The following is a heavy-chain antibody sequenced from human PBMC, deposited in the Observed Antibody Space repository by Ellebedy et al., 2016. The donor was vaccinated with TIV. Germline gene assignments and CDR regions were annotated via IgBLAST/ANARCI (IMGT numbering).Heavy chain of an antibody. CDR2: ITSSGSPI. Sequence: GESLKISXAASGFIFSSYAMNWVRLAPGRGLEWLSFITSSGSPINHEDSVKGRFTISRDNAKSSLYLQMNSLRIEDTAVYYCTKDLLRGIWGGSGRDYWGQGTLVTVSS. D-gene: IGHD7-27*01. V-gene: IGHV3-48*04. J-gene: IGHJ4*02. CDR3: TKDLLRGIWGGSGRDY. CDR1: GFIFSSYA.